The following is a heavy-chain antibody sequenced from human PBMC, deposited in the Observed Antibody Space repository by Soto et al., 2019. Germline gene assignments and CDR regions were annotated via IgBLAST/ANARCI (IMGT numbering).Heavy chain of an antibody. CDR1: GGTFSNYA. V-gene: IGHV1-69*01. Sequence: QVQLVQSGAEVKKPGSSVKVSCKASGGTFSNYAISWVRQAPGQGLEWMGGIIPIFGTPNYAQKFQGRVTITADESTSTAYMELSSLRSEDTALYYCARSYCGGDCYLGFYNWLDPWGQGTLVTVSS. J-gene: IGHJ5*02. D-gene: IGHD2-21*02. CDR2: IIPIFGTP. CDR3: ARSYCGGDCYLGFYNWLDP.